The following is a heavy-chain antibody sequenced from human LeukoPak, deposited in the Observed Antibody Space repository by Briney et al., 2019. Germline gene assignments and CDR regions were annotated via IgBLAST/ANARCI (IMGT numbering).Heavy chain of an antibody. CDR3: ARVTMIVVVNWFDP. Sequence: PSETLSLTCAVYGGSFSGYYWSWIRQRPGKGLEWIGEINHSGSTNYNPSLKSRVTISVDTSKNQFSLKLSSVTAADTVVYYCARVTMIVVVNWFDPWGQGTLVTVSS. CDR2: INHSGST. J-gene: IGHJ5*02. CDR1: GGSFSGYY. D-gene: IGHD3-22*01. V-gene: IGHV4-34*01.